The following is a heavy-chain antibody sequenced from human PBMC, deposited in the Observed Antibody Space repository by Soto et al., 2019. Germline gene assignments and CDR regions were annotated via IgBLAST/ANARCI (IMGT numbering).Heavy chain of an antibody. V-gene: IGHV1-18*01. J-gene: IGHJ4*02. CDR1: GYTFTRYG. CDR2: ISAYNGNT. D-gene: IGHD6-6*01. CDR3: ARVGSSSGLLSSHY. Sequence: ASVKVSCKASGYTFTRYGISWVRQAPGQGLEWMGWISAYNGNTNYAQKLQGRVTMTTDTSTSTAYMELRSLRSDDTAVYYCARVGSSSGLLSSHYWGQGTLVTVSS.